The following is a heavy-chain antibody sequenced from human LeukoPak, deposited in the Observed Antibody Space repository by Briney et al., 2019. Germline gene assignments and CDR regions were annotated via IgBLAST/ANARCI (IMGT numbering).Heavy chain of an antibody. CDR2: IYYSGST. D-gene: IGHD2-15*01. CDR3: ATHPPKLCTGGSCSDY. J-gene: IGHJ4*02. CDR1: GGSISSYS. Sequence: SETLSLTCTVSGGSISSYSWSWIRQPPGKGLEWIGYIYYSGSTNYNPSLKSRVTISIDTSKNQFSLKLSSVTAADTAVYYYATHPPKLCTGGSCSDYWGQGTLVTVSS. V-gene: IGHV4-59*01.